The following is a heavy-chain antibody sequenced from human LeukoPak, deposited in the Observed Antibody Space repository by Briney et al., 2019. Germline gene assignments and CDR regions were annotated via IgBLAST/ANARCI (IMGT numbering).Heavy chain of an antibody. CDR3: ARIAAHDY. Sequence: SXXASGVTFSSYXMNWXRQAPGKGLEWVSYISSSSSTIYYADSVKGRFTISRDNAKNSLYLQMNSLRAEDTAVYYCARIAAHDYWGQGTLVTVSS. J-gene: IGHJ4*02. V-gene: IGHV3-48*01. D-gene: IGHD6-13*01. CDR1: GVTFSSYX. CDR2: ISSSSSTI.